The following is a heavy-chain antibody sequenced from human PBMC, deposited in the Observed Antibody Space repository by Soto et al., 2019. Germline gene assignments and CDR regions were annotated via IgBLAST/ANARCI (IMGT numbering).Heavy chain of an antibody. CDR2: IHNSGAI. CDR1: GFIFSSDS. Sequence: EVQLLESGGDLVQPGGSLRLSCAASGFIFSSDSMSWVRQAPGKGLEWVSLIHNSGAIEYADSVKGRFTISRDNSKNTVSLEMKSLRVEDTALYHCARGTSTSSTWRSWGQGTRVTVSS. V-gene: IGHV3-23*01. D-gene: IGHD3-3*01. J-gene: IGHJ5*02. CDR3: ARGTSTSSTWRS.